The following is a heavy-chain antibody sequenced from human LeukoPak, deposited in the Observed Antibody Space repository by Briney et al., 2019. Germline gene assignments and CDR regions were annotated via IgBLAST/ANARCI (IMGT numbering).Heavy chain of an antibody. J-gene: IGHJ5*02. Sequence: GASVKVSCKASGYIFTSYYMHWVRQAPGQGLEWMGWINPNSGGTNYAQKFQGRVTMTRDTSISTAYMELSRLRSDDTAVYYCARGPIVVVPAAIKGHWFDPWGQGTLVTVSS. CDR3: ARGPIVVVPAAIKGHWFDP. D-gene: IGHD2-2*02. CDR2: INPNSGGT. CDR1: GYIFTSYY. V-gene: IGHV1-2*02.